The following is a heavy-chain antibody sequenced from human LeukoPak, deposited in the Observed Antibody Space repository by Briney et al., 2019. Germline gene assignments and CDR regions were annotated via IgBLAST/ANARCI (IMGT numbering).Heavy chain of an antibody. Sequence: LGGSLRLSCGASGFIFSRDVMSWVRQAPGKGLEWVSAVTDSGASTYYADSVKGRFTISRDNSKNTLYLQMNSLRVEDTAVYYCAKGSAASRPYYFDYWGQGTLVTVSS. J-gene: IGHJ4*02. V-gene: IGHV3-23*01. CDR3: AKGSAASRPYYFDY. D-gene: IGHD6-25*01. CDR2: VTDSGAST. CDR1: GFIFSRDV.